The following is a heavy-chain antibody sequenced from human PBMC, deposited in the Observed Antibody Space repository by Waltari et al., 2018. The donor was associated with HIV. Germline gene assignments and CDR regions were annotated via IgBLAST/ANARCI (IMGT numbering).Heavy chain of an antibody. D-gene: IGHD1-7*01. CDR2: INSDGSST. CDR1: GFTFSSYW. V-gene: IGHV3-74*01. CDR3: ARAGRDGKLPPDY. Sequence: EVQLVESGGGLVQPGGSLRLSCAASGFTFSSYWPHWVRPAPGKGLVWVSRINSDGSSTSYADSVKGRFTISRDNAKNTLYLQMNSLRAEDTAVYYCARAGRDGKLPPDYWGQGTLVTVSS. J-gene: IGHJ4*02.